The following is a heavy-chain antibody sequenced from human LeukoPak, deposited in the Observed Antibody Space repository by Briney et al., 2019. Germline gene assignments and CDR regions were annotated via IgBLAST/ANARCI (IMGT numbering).Heavy chain of an antibody. CDR3: ARGGNPVYYYYMDV. CDR2: ISAYNGKT. CDR1: GYTFTSYG. D-gene: IGHD1-14*01. J-gene: IGHJ6*03. V-gene: IGHV1-18*01. Sequence: ASVKVSCKASGYTFTSYGPNWVRQAPGQGLEWMGWISAYNGKTNYAQKLQGRVTLTTDTSTSTAYMELRSLRSDDTAVYYCARGGNPVYYYYMDVWGKGTTVTVSS.